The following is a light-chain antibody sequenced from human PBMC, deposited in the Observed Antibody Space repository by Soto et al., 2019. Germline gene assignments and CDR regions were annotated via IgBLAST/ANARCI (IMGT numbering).Light chain of an antibody. Sequence: EIVLTQSPGTLSLSPGERATLSCRASQSVSSSYLAWYQQKLGQAPRLLIYGASSRATGIPDRFSGSGSGTDFTLTISRLEPEDFAVYSCQQYGSLPWTFGQGTKVELK. CDR3: QQYGSLPWT. CDR1: QSVSSSY. CDR2: GAS. J-gene: IGKJ1*01. V-gene: IGKV3-20*01.